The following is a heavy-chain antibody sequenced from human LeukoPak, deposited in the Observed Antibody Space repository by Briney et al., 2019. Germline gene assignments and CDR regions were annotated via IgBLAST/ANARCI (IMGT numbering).Heavy chain of an antibody. CDR1: GGSISSYY. D-gene: IGHD6-6*01. CDR2: IYYSGST. Sequence: SETLSLTCTVSGGSISSYYWSWIRQPPGKGLEWIGYIYYSGSTNYNPSLKSRVTISVDTSKNQFSLKLSSVTAADTAVYYRARDWGVSARPGYMDVWGKGTTVTVSS. CDR3: ARDWGVSARPGYMDV. V-gene: IGHV4-59*01. J-gene: IGHJ6*03.